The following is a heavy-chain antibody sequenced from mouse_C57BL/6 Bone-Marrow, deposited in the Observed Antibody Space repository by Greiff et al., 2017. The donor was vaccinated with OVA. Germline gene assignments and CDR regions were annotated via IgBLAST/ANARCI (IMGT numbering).Heavy chain of an antibody. Sequence: VQLKESGPELVKPGASVKISCKASGYSFTGYFMNWVMQSPGKSLEWIGRINPYNGDTLYNQKFKGKATLTVDKSSSTAHMELRSLTSEDSAVYYCARSRCMVTTTMDYWGQGTSVTVSS. CDR3: ARSRCMVTTTMDY. V-gene: IGHV1-20*01. CDR2: INPYNGDT. D-gene: IGHD2-2*01. J-gene: IGHJ4*01. CDR1: GYSFTGYF.